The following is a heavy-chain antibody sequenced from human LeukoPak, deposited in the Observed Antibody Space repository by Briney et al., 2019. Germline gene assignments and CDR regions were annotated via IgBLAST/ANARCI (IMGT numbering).Heavy chain of an antibody. CDR2: VHYSGIT. J-gene: IGHJ4*02. CDR1: GGSINNHH. CDR3: ARHLYDYYFDY. Sequence: SETLSLTCTVSGGSINNHHWSWIRKPPGKGLEWVGYVHYSGITNSNASLKSRVTISVDTSKNQFSLKLTSVTAADTAVYFCARHLYDYYFDYWGQGTLVTVSS. D-gene: IGHD3-3*01. V-gene: IGHV4-59*08.